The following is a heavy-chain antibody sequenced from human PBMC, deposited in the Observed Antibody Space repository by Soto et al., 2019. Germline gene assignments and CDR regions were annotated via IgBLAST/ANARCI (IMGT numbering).Heavy chain of an antibody. J-gene: IGHJ4*02. CDR3: ARDAPPADY. V-gene: IGHV1-18*01. CDR1: GYTFTSYG. Sequence: QVQLVQSGAEVKKPGASVKVSCKASGYTFTSYGISWVRQAPGQGLEWMGWIRAYNGNTNYAQKLQGRVTMTTDTSTTPASMELRSLRSDNTAVYYCARDAPPADYWGQGTLVTVSS. CDR2: IRAYNGNT.